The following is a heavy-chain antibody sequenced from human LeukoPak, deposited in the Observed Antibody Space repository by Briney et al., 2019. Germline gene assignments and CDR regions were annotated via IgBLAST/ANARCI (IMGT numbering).Heavy chain of an antibody. V-gene: IGHV1-69*05. Sequence: ASVKVSCKASGGTFSSYAISWVRQAPGQGLEWMGRIIPIFGTANYAQKFQGRVTITTDESTSTAYMELSSLRSEDTAVYYCARLCSGGSCLDYWGQGTLATVSS. CDR1: GGTFSSYA. CDR2: IIPIFGTA. J-gene: IGHJ4*02. D-gene: IGHD2-15*01. CDR3: ARLCSGGSCLDY.